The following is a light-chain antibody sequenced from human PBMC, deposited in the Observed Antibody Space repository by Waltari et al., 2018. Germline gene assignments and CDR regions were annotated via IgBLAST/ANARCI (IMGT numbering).Light chain of an antibody. CDR3: QQYGSSPGT. V-gene: IGKV3-20*01. Sequence: EIVLTQSPGTLSLSPGERATLSCRASQSVSSSNLAWYQQKPGQAPRLLIYGASSRATGIPDRFSGSGSGTDFTLTISRLEPEDFAVYYCQQYGSSPGTFGPGTKVEIK. CDR1: QSVSSSN. CDR2: GAS. J-gene: IGKJ1*01.